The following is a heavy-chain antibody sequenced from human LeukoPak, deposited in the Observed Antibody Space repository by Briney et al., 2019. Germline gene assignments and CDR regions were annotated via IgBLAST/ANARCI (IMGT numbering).Heavy chain of an antibody. J-gene: IGHJ6*03. D-gene: IGHD3-10*01. V-gene: IGHV4-34*01. CDR3: ARLTKNDSGSFRFGKKKRGYMDV. CDR2: INHGEST. CDR1: GGSFSGYY. Sequence: PSETLSLTCAVYGGSFSGYYWSWIRQPPGKGLDWTGEINHGESTNYNPSLKSRVTISVDTSKNQFSLKLSSVTAADTAVYYCARLTKNDSGSFRFGKKKRGYMDVWGKGTTVTISS.